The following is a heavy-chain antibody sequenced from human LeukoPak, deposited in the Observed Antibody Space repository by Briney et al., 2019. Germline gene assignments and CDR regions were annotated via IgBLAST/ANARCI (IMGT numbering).Heavy chain of an antibody. CDR3: ARVRGVAAADY. Sequence: GASVKVSCKASGGTFSSYAISWVRQAPGQGLEWMGGIIPIFGTANYAQKFQGRVTMTRDTSISTAYMELSRLRSDDTAVYYCARVRGVAAADYWGQGTLVTVSS. J-gene: IGHJ4*02. CDR1: GGTFSSYA. V-gene: IGHV1-69*05. CDR2: IIPIFGTA. D-gene: IGHD6-13*01.